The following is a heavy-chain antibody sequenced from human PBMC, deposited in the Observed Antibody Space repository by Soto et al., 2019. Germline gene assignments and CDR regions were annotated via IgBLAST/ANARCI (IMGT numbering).Heavy chain of an antibody. V-gene: IGHV3-48*01. J-gene: IGHJ4*02. CDR1: GFTFSSYS. CDR2: ISSSSSTI. CDR3: AGGLYYYDSSGYY. D-gene: IGHD3-22*01. Sequence: EVQLVESGGGLVQPGGSLRLSCAASGFTFSSYSMNWVRQAPGKGLEWVSYISSSSSTIYYADSVKGRFTISRDNAKNSLYLQMNSLRAEDTAVYYCAGGLYYYDSSGYYWGQGTLVTVSS.